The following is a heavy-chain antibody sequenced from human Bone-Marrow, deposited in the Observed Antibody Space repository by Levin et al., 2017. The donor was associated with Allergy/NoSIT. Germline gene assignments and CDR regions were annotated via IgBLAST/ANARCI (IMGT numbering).Heavy chain of an antibody. Sequence: AGGSLRLSCAASGFTFSNFYMSWIRQTPAQGLEWVSHISSSGANKYYADSVKGRFTVSRDNTKNLVYLKMDNLRTEDTGVYYCANTYTNFVRGSVDVWGQGITVTVSS. CDR3: ANTYTNFVRGSVDV. V-gene: IGHV3-11*01. D-gene: IGHD1-7*01. CDR2: ISSSGANK. J-gene: IGHJ6*02. CDR1: GFTFSNFY.